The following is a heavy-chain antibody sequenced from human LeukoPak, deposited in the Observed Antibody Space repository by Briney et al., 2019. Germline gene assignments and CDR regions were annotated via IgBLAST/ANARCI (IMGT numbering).Heavy chain of an antibody. CDR3: ARGLGAAGTSGWFDP. V-gene: IGHV1-18*01. CDR2: ISAYNGNT. Sequence: APVKVSCKASGYTFTSYGISWVRQAPGQGLEWMGWISAYNGNTNYAQTLQGRVTMTTDTSTSTAYMELRSLRSDDTAVYYCARGLGAAGTSGWFDPWGQGTLVTVSS. D-gene: IGHD6-13*01. J-gene: IGHJ5*02. CDR1: GYTFTSYG.